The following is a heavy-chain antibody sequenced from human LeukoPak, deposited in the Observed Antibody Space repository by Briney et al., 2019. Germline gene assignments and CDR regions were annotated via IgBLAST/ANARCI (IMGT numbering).Heavy chain of an antibody. J-gene: IGHJ4*02. CDR3: AKDAFGTLDH. CDR1: GFTFSNSP. CDR2: TSHDESNK. D-gene: IGHD3-10*01. V-gene: IGHV3-30-3*01. Sequence: GGSLRLSCAASGFTFSNSPMHWVRQAPGKGLEWVAVTSHDESNKYCADSVKGRFTISKDNSKNTLYLQMTSLRGEDTAVYYCAKDAFGTLDHWGQGTLVTVSS.